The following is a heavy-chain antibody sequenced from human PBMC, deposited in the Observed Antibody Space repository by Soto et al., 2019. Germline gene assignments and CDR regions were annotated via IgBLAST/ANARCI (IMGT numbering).Heavy chain of an antibody. Sequence: ASVKVSCKASGYTFTSYYMHWVRQAPLQGLEWMGIINPSGGSTSYAQKFQGRVTMTRDTSKSTVYMEPSSLRSEDTAVYYCSRVIAVAPRYYFDYWGQGSLVTVSS. CDR2: INPSGGST. CDR3: SRVIAVAPRYYFDY. V-gene: IGHV1-46*01. CDR1: GYTFTSYY. D-gene: IGHD6-19*01. J-gene: IGHJ4*02.